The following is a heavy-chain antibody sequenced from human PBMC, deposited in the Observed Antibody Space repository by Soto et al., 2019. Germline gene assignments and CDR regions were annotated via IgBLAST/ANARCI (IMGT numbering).Heavy chain of an antibody. CDR3: AREKRVTEGYYYYGMDV. D-gene: IGHD4-4*01. V-gene: IGHV4-59*01. Sequence: SETLSLTCTVSGGSISSYYWSWIRQPPGKGLEWIGYIYYSGSTNYNPSLKSRVTMSVDTSKNQFSLKLSSVTAADTAVYYCAREKRVTEGYYYYGMDVWGQGTTVTVPS. J-gene: IGHJ6*02. CDR1: GGSISSYY. CDR2: IYYSGST.